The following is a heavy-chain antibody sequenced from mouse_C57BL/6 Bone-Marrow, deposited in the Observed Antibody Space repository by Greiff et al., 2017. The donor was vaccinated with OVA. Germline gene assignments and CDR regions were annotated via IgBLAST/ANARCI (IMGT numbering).Heavy chain of an antibody. CDR1: GYSFTDYN. D-gene: IGHD4-1*01. Sequence: VQLKQSGPELVKPGASVKISCKASGYSFTDYNMNWVKQSNGKSLEWIGVINPNYGTTSYNQKFKGKATLTVDQSSSTAYMQLNSLTSEDSAVYYCARSSNCFHYYAMDYWGQGTSVTVSS. J-gene: IGHJ4*01. CDR2: INPNYGTT. V-gene: IGHV1-39*01. CDR3: ARSSNCFHYYAMDY.